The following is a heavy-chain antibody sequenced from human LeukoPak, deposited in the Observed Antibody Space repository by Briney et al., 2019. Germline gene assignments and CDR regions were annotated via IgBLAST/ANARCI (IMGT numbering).Heavy chain of an antibody. J-gene: IGHJ4*02. Sequence: GGTLRLSCAASGFTFSSYAMSWVRQAPGKGLEWVSAISGSGGSTYYADSVKGRFTISRDNSKNTLYLQMNSLRAEDTAVYYCARASYAAAHADYWGQGTLVTVS. CDR1: GFTFSSYA. D-gene: IGHD6-13*01. CDR3: ARASYAAAHADY. CDR2: ISGSGGST. V-gene: IGHV3-23*01.